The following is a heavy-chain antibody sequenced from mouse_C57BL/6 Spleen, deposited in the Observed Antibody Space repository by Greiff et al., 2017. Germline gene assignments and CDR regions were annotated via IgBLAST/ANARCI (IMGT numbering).Heavy chain of an antibody. CDR3: ARSSGGADY. J-gene: IGHJ2*01. V-gene: IGHV1-64*01. CDR1: GYTFTSYW. D-gene: IGHD1-3*01. Sequence: VKLQQPGAELVKPGASVKLSCKASGYTFTSYWMHWVRQRPGQGLEWIGMIHPNSGSTNYNEKFKSKATLTVDKSSSTAYMQLSSLTSEDSAVYYCARSSGGADYWGQGTTLTVSS. CDR2: IHPNSGST.